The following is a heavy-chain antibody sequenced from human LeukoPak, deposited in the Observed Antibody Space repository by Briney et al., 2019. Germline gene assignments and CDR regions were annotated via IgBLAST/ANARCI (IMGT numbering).Heavy chain of an antibody. CDR3: AKDSKLPRNYDILTGYFGY. CDR1: XXTXSSYG. CDR2: IRYDGSNK. V-gene: IGHV3-30*02. Sequence: PGGSLXXXXXAXXXTXSSYGMHWVRQAPGKGLEWVAFIRYDGSNKYYADSVKGRFTISRDNSKNTLYLQMNSMRAEDTAVYYCAKDSKLPRNYDILTGYFGYWGQGTLVTVSS. J-gene: IGHJ4*02. D-gene: IGHD3-9*01.